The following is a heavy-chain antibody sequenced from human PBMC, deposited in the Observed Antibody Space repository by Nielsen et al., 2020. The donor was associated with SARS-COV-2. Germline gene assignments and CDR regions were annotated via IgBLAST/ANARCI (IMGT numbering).Heavy chain of an antibody. V-gene: IGHV4-34*01. Sequence: SETLSLTCAVYGGSFSGYYWSWIRQPPGKGLEWIGEINHSGSTNYNPSLKSRVTISVDTSKNQFSLKLSSVTAADTAVYYCARGAGSFDYWGQGTLVTVSS. D-gene: IGHD6-19*01. J-gene: IGHJ4*02. CDR1: GGSFSGYY. CDR3: ARGAGSFDY. CDR2: INHSGST.